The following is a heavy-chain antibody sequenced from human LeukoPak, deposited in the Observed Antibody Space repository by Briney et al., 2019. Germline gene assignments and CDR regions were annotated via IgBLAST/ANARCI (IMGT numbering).Heavy chain of an antibody. V-gene: IGHV3-30-3*01. Sequence: GGSLRLSCAASGFTFSSYAMHWVRQAPGKGLEWVAVISYDGSNKYYADSVKGRFTISRDNSKNTLYLQMNSLRAEDTAVYYCARASVVGSAFDIWGQGTMVTVSS. CDR2: ISYDGSNK. CDR3: ARASVVGSAFDI. CDR1: GFTFSSYA. J-gene: IGHJ3*02. D-gene: IGHD2-15*01.